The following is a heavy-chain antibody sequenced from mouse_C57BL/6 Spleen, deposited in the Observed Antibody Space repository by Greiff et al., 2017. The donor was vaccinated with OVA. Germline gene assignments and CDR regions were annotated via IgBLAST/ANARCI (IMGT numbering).Heavy chain of an antibody. CDR1: GFNITDYY. D-gene: IGHD2-1*01. CDR2: IDTEDGEN. V-gene: IGHV14-2*01. J-gene: IGHJ2*01. CDR3: ARGYYGTSIDY. Sequence: EVQRVESGAELVKPGASVKLSCTASGFNITDYYMHWVKQRTEQGLEWIGRIDTEDGENKYAPKFQGKATITADTSSNTADLQLSSLTSEYTAVYYCARGYYGTSIDYWGQGTTLTVSS.